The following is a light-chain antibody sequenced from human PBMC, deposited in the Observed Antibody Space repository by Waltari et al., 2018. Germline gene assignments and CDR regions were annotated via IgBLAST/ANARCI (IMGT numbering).Light chain of an antibody. Sequence: DIQMTQSPSSLSASVGDRVTITCRASQSSYNYLNWYQQKPGKAPKPLIYAASSLQNGVPPRFSGSGSGTDFTLTISSLQPEDFATYYCQQSYSTPFTFGGGTKVEIK. CDR2: AAS. CDR1: QSSYNY. V-gene: IGKV1-39*01. J-gene: IGKJ4*01. CDR3: QQSYSTPFT.